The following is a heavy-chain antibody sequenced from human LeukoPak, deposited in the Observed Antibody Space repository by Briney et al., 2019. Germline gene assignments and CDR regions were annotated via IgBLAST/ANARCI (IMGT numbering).Heavy chain of an antibody. CDR3: ARDISSWYEN. J-gene: IGHJ4*02. D-gene: IGHD6-13*01. CDR1: GFTFSSYE. V-gene: IGHV3-48*03. CDR2: ISSSGSTI. Sequence: GGSLRLSCAASGFTFSSYEMNWVRQAPGKGLEWVPYISSSGSTIYYADSVKGRFTISRDNAKNSLYLQMNSLRAEDTAVYYCARDISSWYENWGQGTLVTVSS.